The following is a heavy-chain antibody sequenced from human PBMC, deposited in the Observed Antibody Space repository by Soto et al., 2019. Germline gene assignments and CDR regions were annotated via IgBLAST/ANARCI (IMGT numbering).Heavy chain of an antibody. D-gene: IGHD5-18*01. J-gene: IGHJ3*02. V-gene: IGHV1-69*02. CDR3: SYSKPGYSYAHAFDI. CDR1: GGTFSSYT. CDR2: IIPILGIA. Sequence: QVQLVQSGAEVKKPGSSVKVSCKASGGTFSSYTISWVRQAPGQGLEWMGRIIPILGIANYAQKFQGRVTITADKSTSTAYMELSSLRSEDTAVYYCSYSKPGYSYAHAFDIWGQGTMVTVSS.